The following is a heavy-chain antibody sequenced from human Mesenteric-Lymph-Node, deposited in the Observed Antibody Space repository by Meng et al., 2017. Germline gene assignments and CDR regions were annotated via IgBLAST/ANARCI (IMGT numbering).Heavy chain of an antibody. D-gene: IGHD4-17*01. CDR2: IYHSGRT. Sequence: QVQLQDAGPGLVNPSGHRALTCDVSGGSIRNDQWWSWVRQAPGKGLEWIGEIYHSGRTNYNPSVKSRVSMSVDKSQNHFSLRLSSVTAADTAVYYCTTLYGDSISWGQGTLVTVSS. J-gene: IGHJ4*02. CDR1: GGSIRNDQW. CDR3: TTLYGDSIS. V-gene: IGHV4-4*02.